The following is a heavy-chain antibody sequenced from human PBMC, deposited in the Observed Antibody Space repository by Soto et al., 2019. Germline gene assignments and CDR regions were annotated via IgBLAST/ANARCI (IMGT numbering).Heavy chain of an antibody. CDR2: IESRVEGGTR. Sequence: HLVESGGGLVKPGGSLRLSCAASGFTFSHAWMGWVRQAPGKGLEWGGHIESRVEGGTRDYAASGRGRFTISTDDSXXXXXXXMNSLXXXXXXXXXCSTKPTYXXXXXXFYWGQ. CDR3: STKPTYXXXXXXFY. V-gene: IGHV3-15*04. D-gene: IGHD3-10*02. J-gene: IGHJ4*02. CDR1: GFTFSHAW.